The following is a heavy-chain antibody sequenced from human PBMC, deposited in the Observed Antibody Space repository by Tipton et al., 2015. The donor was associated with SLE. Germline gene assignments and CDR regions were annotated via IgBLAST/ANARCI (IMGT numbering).Heavy chain of an antibody. CDR3: ARCDGYNCLRGFDY. Sequence: SLRLSCAASGFTFSSFELNWVRQAPGKGLEWVSIVYNDGSAHYADSVKGRFTLSRDTSKNTLYLQMDSLRPEDTAVYYCARCDGYNCLRGFDYWGQGTLVTVSS. CDR2: VYNDGSA. J-gene: IGHJ4*02. CDR1: GFTFSSFE. V-gene: IGHV3-53*05. D-gene: IGHD5-24*01.